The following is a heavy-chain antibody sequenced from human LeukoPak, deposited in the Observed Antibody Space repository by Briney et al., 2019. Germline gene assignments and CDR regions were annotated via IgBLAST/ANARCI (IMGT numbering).Heavy chain of an antibody. CDR2: IDHRGDT. CDR1: GGSFSRYY. Sequence: PSETLSLTCAVYGGSFSRYYWSWIRQSPGKGLEWIAEIDHRGDTNYNPSVKSRVTISVDTSKNQFSLKVRSLSAADTAVYYCARGATINETGYFDLWGQGTLVTVSS. CDR3: ARGATINETGYFDL. D-gene: IGHD5-24*01. J-gene: IGHJ4*03. V-gene: IGHV4-34*01.